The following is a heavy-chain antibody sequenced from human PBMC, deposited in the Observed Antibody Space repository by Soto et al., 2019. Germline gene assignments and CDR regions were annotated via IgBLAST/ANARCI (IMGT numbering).Heavy chain of an antibody. CDR1: GYTFANYP. J-gene: IGHJ4*02. V-gene: IGHV1-3*01. D-gene: IGHD3-10*01. CDR3: ARAKIITTLEY. Sequence: QVPLVQSGAEVKKPGASVKVSCETSGYTFANYPMHWVRQAPGQTLEWMGWINAGNGYTKYSQKFQGRVTITRDTSASIAYMELSSLRSEDTAVYYCARAKIITTLEYWGQGTLVTVSS. CDR2: INAGNGYT.